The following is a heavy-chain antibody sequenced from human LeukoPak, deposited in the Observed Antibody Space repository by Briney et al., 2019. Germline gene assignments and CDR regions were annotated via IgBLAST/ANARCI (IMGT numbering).Heavy chain of an antibody. J-gene: IGHJ6*03. CDR2: INPNSGGT. D-gene: IGHD3-16*02. CDR1: GHTFTGYY. V-gene: IGHV1-2*02. CDR3: ARDSKVWGSYRSPGYYYYMDV. Sequence: ASVKVSCKASGHTFTGYYMHWVRQAPGQGLEWMGWINPNSGGTNYAQKFQGRVTMTRDTSISTAYMELSRLRSDDTAVYYCARDSKVWGSYRSPGYYYYMDVWGKGTTVTVSS.